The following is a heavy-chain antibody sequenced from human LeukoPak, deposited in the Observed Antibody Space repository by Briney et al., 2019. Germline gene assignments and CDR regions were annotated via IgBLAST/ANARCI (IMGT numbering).Heavy chain of an antibody. V-gene: IGHV3-23*01. CDR2: ISGGDGTT. D-gene: IGHD6-19*01. Sequence: PGGSLRLSCAASGFTFSNYAMNWVRQAPGKGLEWVSGISGGDGTTFYADSVKGRFTISRDNPKNTLYLQMNSLRAEDTAVYYCARCGRFSSCWYGLDYWGQGTLVTVSS. J-gene: IGHJ4*02. CDR1: GFTFSNYA. CDR3: ARCGRFSSCWYGLDY.